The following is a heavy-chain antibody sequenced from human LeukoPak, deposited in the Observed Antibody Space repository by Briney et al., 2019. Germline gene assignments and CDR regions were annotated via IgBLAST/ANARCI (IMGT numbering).Heavy chain of an antibody. CDR1: GFTFSSYA. D-gene: IGHD5-12*01. CDR2: ISYDGSNK. J-gene: IGHJ4*02. Sequence: PGGSLRLSCVASGFTFSSYAMHWVRQAPGKGLEWVAVISYDGSNKYYADSVKGRFTISRDNSKNTLYLQMNSLRAEDTAVYYCARNTRGYSGSPPDYWGQGTLVTVSS. V-gene: IGHV3-30*04. CDR3: ARNTRGYSGSPPDY.